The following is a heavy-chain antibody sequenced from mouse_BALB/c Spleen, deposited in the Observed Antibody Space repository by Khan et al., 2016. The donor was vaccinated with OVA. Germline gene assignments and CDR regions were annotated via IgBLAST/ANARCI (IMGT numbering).Heavy chain of an antibody. V-gene: IGHV2-2*02. Sequence: QVQLKESGPGLVQPSQSLSITCTVSGFSLTNYSVHWVRQSPGKGLEWLGVIWSAGSTDYNAAFIYRLTIRKDNSRSQVFFKMNSLKPTDTAIYYCARRGYDYGRGALFAYWGQGTLVTVSA. J-gene: IGHJ3*01. D-gene: IGHD2-4*01. CDR1: GFSLTNYS. CDR2: IWSAGST. CDR3: ARRGYDYGRGALFAY.